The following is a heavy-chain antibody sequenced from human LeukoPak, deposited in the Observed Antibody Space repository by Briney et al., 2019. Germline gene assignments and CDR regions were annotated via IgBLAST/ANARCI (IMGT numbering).Heavy chain of an antibody. V-gene: IGHV1-69*13. CDR2: FIPIFGTA. J-gene: IGHJ4*02. D-gene: IGHD3-22*01. Sequence: SVKVSCKASGGTFSSYAISWVRQAPGQGLEWMGGFIPIFGTANYAQTFQGRVTITADESTSTAYMELSSLRAEDTAVYYCVLYYYDSSGRRDFWGQGTLVIVSS. CDR1: GGTFSSYA. CDR3: VLYYYDSSGRRDF.